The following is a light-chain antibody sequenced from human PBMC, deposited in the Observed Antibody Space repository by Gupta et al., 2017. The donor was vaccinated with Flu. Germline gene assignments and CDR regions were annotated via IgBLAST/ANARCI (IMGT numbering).Light chain of an antibody. V-gene: IGKV4-1*01. Sequence: DIVMTQSPDSLAVSLGERATINCKSSQSLLYSRNNKNYLLWYQQKSGQPPRLLIYWASTRESGVPDRFSGRGSGTDFTLTISSLQAEDVAVYYCQQEDNTPYTFGQGTKVEIK. J-gene: IGKJ2*01. CDR1: QSLLYSRNNKNY. CDR2: WAS. CDR3: QQEDNTPYT.